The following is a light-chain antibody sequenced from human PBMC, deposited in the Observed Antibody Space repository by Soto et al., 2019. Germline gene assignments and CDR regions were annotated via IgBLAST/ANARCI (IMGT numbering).Light chain of an antibody. V-gene: IGLV2-14*01. CDR2: EVS. J-gene: IGLJ1*01. CDR1: MRDVGAYNL. CDR3: SSYTSSSTLS. Sequence: QSALTQPASVSGSPGQSITISCAGTMRDVGAYNLVSWYQQHPGRAPQLIIYEVSNRPSGVSNRFSGSKSGNTASLTISGLQAEDEADYYCSSYTSSSTLSFGTGTKLTVL.